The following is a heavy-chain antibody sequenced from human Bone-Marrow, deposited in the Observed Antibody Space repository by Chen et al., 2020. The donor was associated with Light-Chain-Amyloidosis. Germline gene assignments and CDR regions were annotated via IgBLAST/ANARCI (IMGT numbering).Heavy chain of an antibody. CDR2: IYPDDSDA. CDR1: GYTFPNYW. D-gene: IGHD5-12*01. J-gene: IGHJ4*02. V-gene: IGHV5-51*01. Sequence: EVQLAQSGPEAKKPGESLKISCKGSGYTFPNYWIGWVRQMPGKGLEWMGVIYPDDSDARYSPSFEGQVTISADKSITTAYLQWRSLKASDTAMYYCARRRDGYNFDYWGQGTLVTVSS. CDR3: ARRRDGYNFDY.